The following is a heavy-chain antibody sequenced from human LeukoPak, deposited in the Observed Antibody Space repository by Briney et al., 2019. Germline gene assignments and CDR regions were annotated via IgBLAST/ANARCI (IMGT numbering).Heavy chain of an antibody. D-gene: IGHD3-22*01. V-gene: IGHV4-4*07. CDR3: AREYDSSGYGTDY. CDR1: GDSITL. J-gene: IGHJ4*02. Sequence: SETLSLTCSVSGDSITLLELDPAGRREGTGVDWAYSSSGSTDYNASLKSRVTMSVDTSKNQLSLKVISVTAADTAVYYCAREYDSSGYGTDYWDQGTLVTVSS. CDR2: SSSGST.